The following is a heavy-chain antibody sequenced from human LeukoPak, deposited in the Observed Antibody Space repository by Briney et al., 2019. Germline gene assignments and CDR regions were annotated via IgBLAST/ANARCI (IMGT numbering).Heavy chain of an antibody. J-gene: IGHJ6*02. CDR2: IIPILGIA. Sequence: SVKVSCKASGGTFSSYAISWVRQAPGQGLEWMGRIIPILGIANYAQKFQGRVTITADKSTSTAYMELSSLRSEDTAVYYCAIHIVVAPDARMDVWGQGTTVTVSS. V-gene: IGHV1-69*04. CDR3: AIHIVVAPDARMDV. CDR1: GGTFSSYA. D-gene: IGHD2-2*01.